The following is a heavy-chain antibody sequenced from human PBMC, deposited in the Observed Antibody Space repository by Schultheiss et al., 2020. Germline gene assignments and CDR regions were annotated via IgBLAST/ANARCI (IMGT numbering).Heavy chain of an antibody. CDR1: GFTFSTYA. Sequence: GGSLRLSCAASGFTFSTYAMSWVRQAPGKGLEWVSGISGSGGSTYYADSVKGRFTISRDNAKNSLYLQMNSLRAEDTAVYYCARDFVGGTDYWGQGTLVTVAS. V-gene: IGHV3-23*01. CDR3: ARDFVGGTDY. J-gene: IGHJ4*02. CDR2: ISGSGGST. D-gene: IGHD4-23*01.